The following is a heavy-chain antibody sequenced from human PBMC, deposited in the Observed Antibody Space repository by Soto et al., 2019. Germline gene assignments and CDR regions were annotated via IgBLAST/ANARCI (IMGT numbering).Heavy chain of an antibody. D-gene: IGHD2-15*01. V-gene: IGHV3-30*04. Sequence: GGSLRLSCAASGFTFSSYAMHWVRQDPGKGLEWVAVISYDGSNKYYADSVMGRFTISRDNSKNTLYLQMNSLRAEDTAVYYCARRAAFEAFDIWGQGTMVTVSS. J-gene: IGHJ3*02. CDR1: GFTFSSYA. CDR3: ARRAAFEAFDI. CDR2: ISYDGSNK.